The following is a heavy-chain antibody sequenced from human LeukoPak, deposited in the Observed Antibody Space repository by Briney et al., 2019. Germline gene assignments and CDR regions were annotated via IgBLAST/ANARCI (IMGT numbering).Heavy chain of an antibody. J-gene: IGHJ4*02. CDR1: GGSISSGGYY. D-gene: IGHD4-17*01. CDR2: IYHSGST. CDR3: ARRMTTGYYFDY. V-gene: IGHV4-31*03. Sequence: PSETLSLTCTVSGGSISSGGYYWSWIRQHPGKGLEWIGYIYHSGSTYYNPSLKSRITISVDTSKNQFSLKLSSVTAADTAVHYCARRMTTGYYFDYWGQGTLVTVSS.